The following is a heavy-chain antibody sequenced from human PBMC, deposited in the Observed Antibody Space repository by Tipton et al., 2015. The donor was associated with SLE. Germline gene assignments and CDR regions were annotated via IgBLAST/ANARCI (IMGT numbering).Heavy chain of an antibody. CDR3: ASSPGIAAARGIDY. Sequence: SLRLSCAASGFTFSDYYMSWIRQAPGKGLKWVSYISSSGSTIYYADSVKGRFTISRDNAKNSLYLQMNSLRAEDTAVYYCASSPGIAAARGIDYWGQGTLVTVSS. V-gene: IGHV3-11*01. J-gene: IGHJ4*02. CDR1: GFTFSDYY. CDR2: ISSSGSTI. D-gene: IGHD6-13*01.